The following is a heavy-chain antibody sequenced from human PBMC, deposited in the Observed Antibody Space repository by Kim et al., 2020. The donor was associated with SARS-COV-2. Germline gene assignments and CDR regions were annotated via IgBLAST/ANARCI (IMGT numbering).Heavy chain of an antibody. CDR2: IYYSGST. Sequence: SETLSLTCTVSGGSISSYYWSWIRQPPGKGLEWIGYIYYSGSTNYNPSLKSRVTISVDTSKNQFSLKLSSVTAADTAVYYCARNALTYYDSSGYYYGDDDAFDIWGQGTMVTVSS. J-gene: IGHJ3*02. CDR3: ARNALTYYDSSGYYYGDDDAFDI. V-gene: IGHV4-59*01. D-gene: IGHD3-22*01. CDR1: GGSISSYY.